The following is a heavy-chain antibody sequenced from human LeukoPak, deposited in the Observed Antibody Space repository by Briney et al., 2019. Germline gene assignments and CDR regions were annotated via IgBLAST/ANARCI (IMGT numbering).Heavy chain of an antibody. CDR1: GGSISSGDYY. J-gene: IGHJ4*02. CDR3: ARDGYSYGGIDY. D-gene: IGHD5-18*01. V-gene: IGHV4-30-4*08. Sequence: SETLSLTCTVSGGSISSGDYYWSWIRQPPGKGLEWIGYIYYSGSTYYNPSLKSRVTISVDTSKNQFSLKLSSVTAADTAVYYCARDGYSYGGIDYWGQGTLVTVSS. CDR2: IYYSGST.